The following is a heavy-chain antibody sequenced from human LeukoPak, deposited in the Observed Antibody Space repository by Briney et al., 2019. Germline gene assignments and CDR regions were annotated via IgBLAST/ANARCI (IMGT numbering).Heavy chain of an antibody. V-gene: IGHV3-48*03. Sequence: GGSLRLSCAASGFTFGSYEMNWVRQAPGRGLEWVSYISSSDNTIYYADSVKGRFTISRDNAKNSLFLQMNSLRAEDTAVYYCARALRYFDWLYPWTFDYWGQGTLVTVSS. CDR3: ARALRYFDWLYPWTFDY. D-gene: IGHD3-9*01. J-gene: IGHJ4*02. CDR1: GFTFGSYE. CDR2: ISSSDNTI.